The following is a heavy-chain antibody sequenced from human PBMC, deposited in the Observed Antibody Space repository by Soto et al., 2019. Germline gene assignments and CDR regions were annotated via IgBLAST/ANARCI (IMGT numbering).Heavy chain of an antibody. J-gene: IGHJ3*02. CDR1: GGTFSSYA. CDR2: IIPIFGTA. V-gene: IGHV1-69*13. CDR3: ARDMTTVTSDAFDI. Sequence: SVKVSCKASGGTFSSYAISWVRQAPGQGLEWMGGIIPIFGTANYAQKFQGRVTITADESTSTAYMELSSLRSEDTAVYYCARDMTTVTSDAFDIWGQGTMVTVSS. D-gene: IGHD4-17*01.